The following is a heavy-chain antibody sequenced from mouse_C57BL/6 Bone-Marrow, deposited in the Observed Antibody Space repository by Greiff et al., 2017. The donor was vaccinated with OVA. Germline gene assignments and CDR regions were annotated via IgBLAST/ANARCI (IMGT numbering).Heavy chain of an antibody. D-gene: IGHD1-1*01. J-gene: IGHJ2*01. V-gene: IGHV2-9-1*01. Sequence: QVQLKQSGPGLVAPSQSLSITCTVSGFSFTSYAISWVRQPPGKGLEWLGVIWTGGGTNYNSATNSRLSTSKDNSKRQFFLKMNSLQTEDTARYSCARNPNYVGSSFFDYWGQGTTLTVSS. CDR3: ARNPNYVGSSFFDY. CDR2: IWTGGGT. CDR1: GFSFTSYA.